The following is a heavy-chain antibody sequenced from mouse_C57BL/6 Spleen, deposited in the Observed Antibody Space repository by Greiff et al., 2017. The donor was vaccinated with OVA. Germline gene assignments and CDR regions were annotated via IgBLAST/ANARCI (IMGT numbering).Heavy chain of an antibody. CDR2: IYPGDGDT. CDR3: ARLGQYYFDY. D-gene: IGHD3-3*01. Sequence: VQLQQSGPELVKPGASVKISCKASGYAFSSSWMNWVKQRPGKGLEWIGRIYPGDGDTNYNGKFKGKATLTADKSSSTAYMQLSSLTSEDSAVYFFARLGQYYFDYWGQGTTLTVSS. CDR1: GYAFSSSW. V-gene: IGHV1-82*01. J-gene: IGHJ2*01.